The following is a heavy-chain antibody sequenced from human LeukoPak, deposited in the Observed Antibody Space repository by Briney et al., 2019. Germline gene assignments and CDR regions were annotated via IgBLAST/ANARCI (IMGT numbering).Heavy chain of an antibody. V-gene: IGHV3-21*01. J-gene: IGHJ6*03. CDR2: ISSSSSYI. Sequence: GGSLRLSCAASGFTFNNFSMNWVRQAPGKGLEWVSSISSSSSYIYYADSVKGRFTISRDNAKNSLYLQMNSLRAEDTAVYYCARGIVYDFWSGYYYYYYYMDVWGKGTTVTVSS. CDR3: ARGIVYDFWSGYYYYYYYMDV. CDR1: GFTFNNFS. D-gene: IGHD3-3*01.